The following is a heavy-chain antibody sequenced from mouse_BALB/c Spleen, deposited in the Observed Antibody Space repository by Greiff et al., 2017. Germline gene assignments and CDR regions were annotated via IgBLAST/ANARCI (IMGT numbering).Heavy chain of an antibody. CDR3: ARGIYHYCVSSPYAMDY. CDR1: GFTFSSFG. D-gene: IGHD1-1*01. V-gene: IGHV5-17*02. Sequence: EVQLVESGGGLVQPGGSRKLSCAASGFTFSSFGMHWVRQAPDKGLEWVAYISSGSGTIYYSDPVKGRFTISRDNPKNTLFLQMTRLRSEDTAMYYCARGIYHYCVSSPYAMDYWGQGTSVTVSS. J-gene: IGHJ4*01. CDR2: ISSGSGTI.